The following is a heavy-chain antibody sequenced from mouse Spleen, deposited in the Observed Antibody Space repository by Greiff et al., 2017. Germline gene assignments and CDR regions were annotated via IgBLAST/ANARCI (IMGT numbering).Heavy chain of an antibody. CDR1: GFTFSSYA. CDR3: ARPSTGFAY. J-gene: IGHJ3*01. Sequence: EVKLVESGGGLVKRGGSLKLSCAASGFTFSSYAMSWVRQTPEKRLEWVATISSGGGNTYYPDSVKGRFTISRDNAKNTLYLQMSSLKSEDTAMYYCARPSTGFAYWGQGTLVTVSA. CDR2: ISSGGGNT. D-gene: IGHD4-1*02. V-gene: IGHV5-9*04.